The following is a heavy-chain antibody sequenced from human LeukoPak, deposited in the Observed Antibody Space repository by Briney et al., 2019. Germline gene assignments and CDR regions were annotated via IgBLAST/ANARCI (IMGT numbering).Heavy chain of an antibody. V-gene: IGHV4-39*01. CDR2: IYYSGST. CDR1: GGSISSSSYY. Sequence: SETLSLTCTVSGGSISSSSYYWGWIRQPPGKGLEWIGSIYYSGSTYYNPSLKSRVTISVDTPKNQFSLKLSSVTAADTAVYYCAPSVKEQWPPYFDYWGQGTLVTVSS. D-gene: IGHD6-19*01. J-gene: IGHJ4*02. CDR3: APSVKEQWPPYFDY.